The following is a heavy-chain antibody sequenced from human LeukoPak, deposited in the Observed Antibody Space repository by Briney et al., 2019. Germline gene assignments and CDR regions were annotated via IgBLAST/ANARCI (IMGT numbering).Heavy chain of an antibody. CDR1: GYTFTSYY. D-gene: IGHD3-3*01. V-gene: IGHV1-46*01. Sequence: ASVKVSCKASGYTFTSYYMHWVRQAPGQGLEWMGIINPSGGSTSYAQKFQGRVTMTRDTSTSTVYMELSSLRSEDTAVYYCARDRGPRITIPIWFDPWGQGTLVTVSS. CDR2: INPSGGST. CDR3: ARDRGPRITIPIWFDP. J-gene: IGHJ5*02.